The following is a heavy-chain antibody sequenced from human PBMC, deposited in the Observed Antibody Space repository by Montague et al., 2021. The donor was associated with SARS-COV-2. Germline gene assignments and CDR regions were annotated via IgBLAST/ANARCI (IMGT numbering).Heavy chain of an antibody. J-gene: IGHJ6*02. CDR3: ARDQGYNWNYYYYYGMDF. Sequence: SETLSLTCTVSGGSISSSSYYWGWIRQPPGKGLEWIGCIYDSGSTYYNPSLKSRVTISVDTSKNQFSLKLSTVTAADTAVYYCARDQGYNWNYYYYYGMDFWGQGTPVTVSS. CDR2: IYDSGST. D-gene: IGHD1-20*01. CDR1: GGSISSSSYY. V-gene: IGHV4-39*07.